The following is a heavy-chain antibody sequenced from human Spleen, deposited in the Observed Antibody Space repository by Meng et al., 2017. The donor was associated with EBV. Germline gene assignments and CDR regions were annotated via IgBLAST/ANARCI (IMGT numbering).Heavy chain of an antibody. Sequence: QVQLQESGPGLVKPSXXLSLTCAVSGASITSDDYYWSWIRQPPGKGLEWIAYINYSGNTYYNPSLKSRVSISVDTSKNHFSLKLASVTAADTAMYYCARDLGDYAASDIWGQGTMVTVSS. D-gene: IGHD4-17*01. J-gene: IGHJ3*02. CDR2: INYSGNT. CDR3: ARDLGDYAASDI. V-gene: IGHV4-30-4*01. CDR1: GASITSDDYY.